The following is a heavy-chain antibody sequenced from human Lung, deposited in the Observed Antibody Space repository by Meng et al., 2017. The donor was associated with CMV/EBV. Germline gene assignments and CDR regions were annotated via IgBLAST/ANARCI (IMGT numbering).Heavy chain of an antibody. CDR3: ARIFPSDYYKYDLDV. D-gene: IGHD2-21*02. CDR2: ISYGGST. V-gene: IGHV4-39*06. CDR1: GASITYNTYF. J-gene: IGHJ6*01. Sequence: LXCSVSGASITYNTYFWDWLRQPPGKGLEWIGSISYGGSTLYNSSLKSRVSISLDASESQVTLRLNSVTAAGTAVYYCARIFPSDYYKYDLDVWGQGNXVHGSS.